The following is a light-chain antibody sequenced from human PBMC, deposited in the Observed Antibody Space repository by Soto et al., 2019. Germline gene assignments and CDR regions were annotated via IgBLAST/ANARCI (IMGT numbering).Light chain of an antibody. V-gene: IGKV3-20*01. J-gene: IGKJ1*01. Sequence: EIVLTQSPGTLSLSPGERATLSCGVNQSVTSNYLAWYQQNPGQAPRLLIYGASRRATGIPDRFIGSGSGTDFTLTISRLEPEDFAVYYCQHYITSLTTFGQGTKVDIK. CDR2: GAS. CDR1: QSVTSNY. CDR3: QHYITSLTT.